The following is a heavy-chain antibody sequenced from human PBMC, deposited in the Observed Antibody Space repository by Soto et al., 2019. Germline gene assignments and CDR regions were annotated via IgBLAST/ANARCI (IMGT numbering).Heavy chain of an antibody. CDR3: ARDLLSSGRRSKSTGIDA. J-gene: IGHJ6*02. Sequence: PSETLSLTCTVSGGSISSYYWSWIRQPPGKGLEWIGYIYYSGSTNYNPSLKSRVTISVDTSKNQFSLKLSSVTAADTAVYYCARDLLSSGRRSKSTGIDAWGQGTTVTVSS. D-gene: IGHD3-22*01. V-gene: IGHV4-59*01. CDR2: IYYSGST. CDR1: GGSISSYY.